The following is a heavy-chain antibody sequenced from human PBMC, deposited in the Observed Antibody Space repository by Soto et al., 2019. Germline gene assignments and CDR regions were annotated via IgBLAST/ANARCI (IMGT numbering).Heavy chain of an antibody. J-gene: IGHJ6*02. V-gene: IGHV3-66*01. CDR1: GFTVSSAY. CDR2: VYSGGTT. D-gene: IGHD5-18*01. CDR3: ARDPGYRNGMDV. Sequence: EVQLVESGGGLVQPGGSLRLSCAASGFTVSSAYMTWVRQAPGKGLEWLSTVYSGGTTYYADSVKGRFIISRDNSKNTLFLQMNNLRVEDTAMYYCARDPGYRNGMDVWGQGTTVTASS.